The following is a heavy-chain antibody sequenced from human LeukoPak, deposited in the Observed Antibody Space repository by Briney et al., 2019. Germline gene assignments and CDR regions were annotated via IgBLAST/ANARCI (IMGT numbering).Heavy chain of an antibody. J-gene: IGHJ4*02. V-gene: IGHV3-23*01. CDR3: AKVWRLTTGYFDY. D-gene: IGHD4-17*01. CDR2: ISGSGGST. Sequence: PGGSLRLSCAASGSTFSSYAMSWVRQAPGKGLEWVSAISGSGGSTYYADSVKGRFTISRDDSKSTLYLQMNSLRAEDTAVYYCAKVWRLTTGYFDYWGQGTLVTVSS. CDR1: GSTFSSYA.